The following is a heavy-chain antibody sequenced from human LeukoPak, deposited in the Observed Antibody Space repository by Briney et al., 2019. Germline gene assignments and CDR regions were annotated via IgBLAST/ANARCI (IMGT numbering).Heavy chain of an antibody. CDR2: ISYDGSNK. D-gene: IGHD5-12*01. CDR3: ARAVATIGYYFDY. Sequence: SCKASGYTFTSYAMHWVRQAPGKGLEWVAVISYDGSNKYYADSVKGRFTISRDNSKNTLYLQMNSLRAEDTAVYYCARAVATIGYYFDYWGQGTLVTVSS. CDR1: GYTFTSYA. V-gene: IGHV3-30-3*01. J-gene: IGHJ4*02.